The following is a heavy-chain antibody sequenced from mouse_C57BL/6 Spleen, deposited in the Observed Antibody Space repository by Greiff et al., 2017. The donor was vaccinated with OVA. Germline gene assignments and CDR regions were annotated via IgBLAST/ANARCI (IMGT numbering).Heavy chain of an antibody. J-gene: IGHJ1*03. CDR3: ARGGGNWYFDV. CDR1: GYAFSSSW. Sequence: VQLVESGPELVKPGASVKISCKASGYAFSSSWMNWVKQRPGKGLEWIGRIYPGDGDTNYNGKFKGKATLTADKSSSTAYMQLSSLTSEDSAVYFCARGGGNWYFDVWGTGTTVTVSS. CDR2: IYPGDGDT. V-gene: IGHV1-82*01.